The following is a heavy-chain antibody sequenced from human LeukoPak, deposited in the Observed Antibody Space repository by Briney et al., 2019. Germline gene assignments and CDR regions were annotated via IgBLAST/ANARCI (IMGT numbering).Heavy chain of an antibody. Sequence: GASVTVSCKASGYTFSDYAMHWVRQAPGQRFEWMGWIDAGNGDTRYSQKFQGRVTITRDTSTSTAYMELRSLRSDDTAVYYCASMRYSSSYLGYYYYGMDVWGQGTTVTVSS. CDR1: GYTFSDYA. CDR2: IDAGNGDT. V-gene: IGHV1-3*01. J-gene: IGHJ6*02. CDR3: ASMRYSSSYLGYYYYGMDV. D-gene: IGHD6-13*01.